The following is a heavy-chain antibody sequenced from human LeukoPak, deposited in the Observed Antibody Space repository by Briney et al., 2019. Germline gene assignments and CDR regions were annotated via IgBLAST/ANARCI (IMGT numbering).Heavy chain of an antibody. CDR1: GFTFSTYD. CDR2: IRTAGDE. D-gene: IGHD3-22*01. J-gene: IGHJ4*02. Sequence: QPGGSLRLSCAASGFTFSTYDMHWVRQATGRGLEWVSGIRTAGDEYCPGSVKGRFSVSRENAKNSLHPQMNSLRAGDTAVYYCARGANGASGYPFDYWGQGTLVTVSS. V-gene: IGHV3-13*01. CDR3: ARGANGASGYPFDY.